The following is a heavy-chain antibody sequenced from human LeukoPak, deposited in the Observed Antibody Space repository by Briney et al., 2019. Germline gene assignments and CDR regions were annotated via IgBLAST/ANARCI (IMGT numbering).Heavy chain of an antibody. CDR1: GFTFSGFW. Sequence: GGSLRLSCAVSGFTFSGFWMSWSRQAPGKGLEWVASINSDGSEGYYADVVKGRFTISRDNAKNSLYLQINSLRAEDTAVYYCARSTYSSSSSVWGQGTMVTVSS. CDR3: ARSTYSSSSSV. J-gene: IGHJ3*01. CDR2: INSDGSEG. V-gene: IGHV3-7*03. D-gene: IGHD6-6*01.